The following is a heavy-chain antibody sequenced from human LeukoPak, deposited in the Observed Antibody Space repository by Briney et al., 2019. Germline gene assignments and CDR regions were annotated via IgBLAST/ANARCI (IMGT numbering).Heavy chain of an antibody. J-gene: IGHJ4*02. CDR1: GGSIGSSSYY. V-gene: IGHV4-39*01. CDR3: ARHPDHYGDYGELYFDY. Sequence: KPSETLSLTCTVSGGSIGSSSYYWGWIRQPPGKGLEWIGSIYYSGSTYYNPSLKSRITISVDTSKNQFSLKLSSVTAADTAVYYCARHPDHYGDYGELYFDYWGQGTLVTVSS. CDR2: IYYSGST. D-gene: IGHD4-17*01.